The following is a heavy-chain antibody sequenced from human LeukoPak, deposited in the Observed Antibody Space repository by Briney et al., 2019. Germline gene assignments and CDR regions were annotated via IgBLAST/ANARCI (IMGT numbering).Heavy chain of an antibody. D-gene: IGHD3-10*01. Sequence: GESLKISCKGSGYSFTSYWIGWVRQMPGKGLEWMGIIYPGDSDTRYSPSFQGQVTISADKSISTAYLQWSSLKASDIAMYYCARLSSLGTSYYYGMDVWGQGTTVTVSS. CDR2: IYPGDSDT. V-gene: IGHV5-51*01. CDR1: GYSFTSYW. CDR3: ARLSSLGTSYYYGMDV. J-gene: IGHJ6*02.